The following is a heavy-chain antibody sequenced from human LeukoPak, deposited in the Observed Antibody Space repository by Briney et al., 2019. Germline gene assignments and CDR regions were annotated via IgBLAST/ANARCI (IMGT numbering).Heavy chain of an antibody. CDR3: ARRTGSSPSRWFDP. Sequence: SETLSLTCTVSGGSISSSSDYWGWIRQPPGKGLEWIANIYYSGSTFYNPSLKSRVTISVDTSKNQFSLKLSSVTAADTAVYYCARRTGSSPSRWFDPWGQETLVTVSS. CDR2: IYYSGST. V-gene: IGHV4-39*01. D-gene: IGHD6-6*01. J-gene: IGHJ5*02. CDR1: GGSISSSSDY.